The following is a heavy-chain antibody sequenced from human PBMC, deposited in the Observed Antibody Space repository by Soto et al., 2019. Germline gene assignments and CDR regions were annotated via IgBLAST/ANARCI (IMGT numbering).Heavy chain of an antibody. J-gene: IGHJ5*02. V-gene: IGHV1-18*01. CDR3: AREPLQDSSSWFPRSNWFDP. CDR1: GDTFTSYG. Sequence: ASVKVSCEACGDTFTSYGISWVRQAPGQGLEWMGWISAYNGNTNYAQKLQGRVTMTTDTSTSTAYMELRSLRSDDTAVYYCAREPLQDSSSWFPRSNWFDPWGQGTLVTVSS. D-gene: IGHD6-13*01. CDR2: ISAYNGNT.